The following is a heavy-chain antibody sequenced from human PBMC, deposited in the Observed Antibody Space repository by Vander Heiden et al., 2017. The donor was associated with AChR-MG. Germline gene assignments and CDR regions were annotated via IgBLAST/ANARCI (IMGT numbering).Heavy chain of an antibody. V-gene: IGHV3-23*01. J-gene: IGHJ4*02. D-gene: IGHD3-10*01. CDR2: ISGSGGST. CDR3: AKLDGSGGRNFDY. Sequence: EVQLLESGGGLVQPGGSLKLACAASAFTFSSYAMSWVRQAPGKGLEWVSAISGSGGSTYYADSVKGRFTISRDNSKNTLYLQMNSLRAEDTAVYYCAKLDGSGGRNFDYWGQGTLVTVSS. CDR1: AFTFSSYA.